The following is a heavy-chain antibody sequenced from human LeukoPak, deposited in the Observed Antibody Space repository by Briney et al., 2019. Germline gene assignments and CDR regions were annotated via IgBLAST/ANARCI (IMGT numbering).Heavy chain of an antibody. CDR1: GFTFSSYA. CDR3: ANAPRPIPPGMDV. V-gene: IGHV3-23*01. CDR2: ISGSGGST. D-gene: IGHD2-2*02. Sequence: GGSLRLSCAASGFTFSSYAMSWVRQAPGKGLEWVSAISGSGGSTYYADSGKGRLTISRNNSKNTMYLQMNSLRAEDTAVYYSANAPRPIPPGMDVWGQGTPVTVSS. J-gene: IGHJ6*02.